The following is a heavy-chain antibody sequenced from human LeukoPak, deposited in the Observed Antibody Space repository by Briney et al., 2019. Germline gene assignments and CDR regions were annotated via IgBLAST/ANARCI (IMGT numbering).Heavy chain of an antibody. V-gene: IGHV3-30*02. Sequence: GGSLRLFCAASGFTFRNYHMHCVRQPPDKGREWVVFIRKYGGNKNYAESVKGRFTISRDNSKNTLYLQMDSLRAADMAVYYCAKDASSWETDYWGQGTLVTVSS. CDR3: AKDASSWETDY. J-gene: IGHJ4*02. D-gene: IGHD2-15*01. CDR2: IRKYGGNK. CDR1: GFTFRNYH.